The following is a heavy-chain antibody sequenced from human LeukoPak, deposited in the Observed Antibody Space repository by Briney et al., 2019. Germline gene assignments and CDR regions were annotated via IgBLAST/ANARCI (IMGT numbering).Heavy chain of an antibody. CDR1: GFIFSSYA. Sequence: PGGSLRLSCAASGFIFSSYAMSWVRQAPGKGLEWVSAISGSGGSTYYADSVKGRFTISRDNSKNTLYLQMNSLRAEDTAVYYCAKAKNYYDSSGYGDWGQGTLVTVSS. V-gene: IGHV3-23*01. CDR3: AKAKNYYDSSGYGD. CDR2: ISGSGGST. D-gene: IGHD3-22*01. J-gene: IGHJ4*02.